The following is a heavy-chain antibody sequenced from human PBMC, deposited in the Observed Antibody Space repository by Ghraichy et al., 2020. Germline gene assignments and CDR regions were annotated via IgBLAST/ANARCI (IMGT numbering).Heavy chain of an antibody. Sequence: GGSLRLSCAASGFTVSSNYMSWVRQAPGKGLEWVSVIYSGGSTYYADSVKGRFTISRDNSKNTLYLQMNSLRAEDTAVYYCARDHRLALPGDYAFDIWGQGTMVTVSS. D-gene: IGHD7-27*01. CDR3: ARDHRLALPGDYAFDI. J-gene: IGHJ3*02. CDR2: IYSGGST. V-gene: IGHV3-53*01. CDR1: GFTVSSNY.